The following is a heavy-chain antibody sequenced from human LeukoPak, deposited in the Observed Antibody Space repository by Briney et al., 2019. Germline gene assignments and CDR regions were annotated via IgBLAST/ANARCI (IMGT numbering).Heavy chain of an antibody. D-gene: IGHD7-27*01. CDR1: GGTFSSYA. Sequence: ASVKVSCKASGGTFSSYAISWVRQAPGQGLEWMGWINPNSGGTNYAQKFQGRVTMTRDTSISTAYMELSRLRSDDTAVYYCAREESLGYFDYWGQGTLVTVSS. J-gene: IGHJ4*02. V-gene: IGHV1-2*02. CDR2: INPNSGGT. CDR3: AREESLGYFDY.